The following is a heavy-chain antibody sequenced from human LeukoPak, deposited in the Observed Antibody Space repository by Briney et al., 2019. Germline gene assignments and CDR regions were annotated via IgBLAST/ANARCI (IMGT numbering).Heavy chain of an antibody. V-gene: IGHV3-30*02. J-gene: IGHJ5*02. CDR2: IRYDGGNK. Sequence: GGSLRLSCAASGFTFSSYGMHWVRQAPGKGLEWVAFIRYDGGNKYYADSVKGRFTISRDNSKNTLYLQMNSLRAEDTAVYYCAKAVVRGVIGLDNWFDPWGQGTLVTVSS. CDR3: AKAVVRGVIGLDNWFDP. CDR1: GFTFSSYG. D-gene: IGHD3-10*01.